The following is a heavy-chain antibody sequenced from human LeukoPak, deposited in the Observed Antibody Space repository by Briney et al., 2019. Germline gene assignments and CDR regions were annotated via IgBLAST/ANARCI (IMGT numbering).Heavy chain of an antibody. Sequence: SETLSLTCTVSGGSISSSSYYWGWIRQPPGKGLGWIGSIYYSGSTYYNPSLKSRVTISVDTSKNQFSLKLSSVTAADTAVYYCASSGRVSDYWGQGTLVTVSS. D-gene: IGHD1-14*01. CDR3: ASSGRVSDY. CDR1: GGSISSSSYY. J-gene: IGHJ4*02. V-gene: IGHV4-39*07. CDR2: IYYSGST.